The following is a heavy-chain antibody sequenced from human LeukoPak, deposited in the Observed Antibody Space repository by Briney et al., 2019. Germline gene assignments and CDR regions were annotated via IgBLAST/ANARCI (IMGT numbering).Heavy chain of an antibody. Sequence: SETLSLTCTVSGGSISSYYWSWIRQPAGKGLEWIGRIYTSGSTNYNPSLKSRVTMSVDTSKNQFSLKLSSVTAADTAVYYCARDPGLMIGESFSWFDPWGQGTLVTVSS. CDR1: GGSISSYY. CDR3: ARDPGLMIGESFSWFDP. D-gene: IGHD3-10*02. V-gene: IGHV4-4*07. J-gene: IGHJ5*02. CDR2: IYTSGST.